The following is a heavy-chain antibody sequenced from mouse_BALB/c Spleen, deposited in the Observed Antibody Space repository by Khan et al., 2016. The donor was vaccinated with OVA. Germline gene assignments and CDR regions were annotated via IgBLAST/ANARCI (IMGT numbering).Heavy chain of an antibody. CDR3: ARDGAYYRNDGWFAY. V-gene: IGHV1-4*01. CDR2: INPSSGYT. J-gene: IGHJ3*01. Sequence: QVQLQQSGAELARPGASVKMSCKASGYTFTSYTIHWIKQRPGQGLEWIGYINPSSGYTNYNQKFKDKATLTADKSSTTAYMQLSSLTSDDSAVYYCARDGAYYRNDGWFAYWGQGTLVTGSA. CDR1: GYTFTSYT. D-gene: IGHD2-14*01.